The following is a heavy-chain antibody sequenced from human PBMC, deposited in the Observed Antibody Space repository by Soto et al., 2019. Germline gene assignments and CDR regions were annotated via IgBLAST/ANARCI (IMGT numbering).Heavy chain of an antibody. CDR3: ASSVAGRRSLVY. D-gene: IGHD6-19*01. CDR2: INAGNGNT. CDR1: GYTFTSYA. J-gene: IGHJ4*02. V-gene: IGHV1-3*01. Sequence: ASVKVSCKASGYTFTSYAMHWVRQAPGQRLEWMGWINAGNGNTKYSQKFQGRVTITRDTSASTAYMELSSLRSEDTAVYYCASSVAGRRSLVYWGQGTLVTVSS.